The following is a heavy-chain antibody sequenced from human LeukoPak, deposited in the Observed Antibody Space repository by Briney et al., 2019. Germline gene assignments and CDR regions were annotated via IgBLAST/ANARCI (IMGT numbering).Heavy chain of an antibody. Sequence: PSETLSLTCTVSGGSISSYYWSWIRQPPGKGLEWIGYIYYSGSTNYNPSLKSRVTIPVDTSKNQFSLKLSSVTAADTAVYYCASQYSSSWYPFDYWGQGTLVTVSS. CDR3: ASQYSSSWYPFDY. J-gene: IGHJ4*02. CDR1: GGSISSYY. V-gene: IGHV4-59*08. D-gene: IGHD6-13*01. CDR2: IYYSGST.